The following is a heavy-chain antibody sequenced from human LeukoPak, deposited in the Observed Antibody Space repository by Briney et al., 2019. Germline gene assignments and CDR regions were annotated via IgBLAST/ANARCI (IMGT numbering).Heavy chain of an antibody. D-gene: IGHD2-15*01. CDR3: AKDPEQLIGYCSGGTCSLRY. CDR2: ISGSGTST. V-gene: IGHV3-23*01. Sequence: GGSLRLSCAASGFTFSSYAMSWVRQAPGKGLEWVSTISGSGTSTYFADSVKGRFTISRDNSKNTLYLQMNSLRAEDTAVYYCAKDPEQLIGYCSGGTCSLRYWGQGTLVTVSS. CDR1: GFTFSSYA. J-gene: IGHJ4*02.